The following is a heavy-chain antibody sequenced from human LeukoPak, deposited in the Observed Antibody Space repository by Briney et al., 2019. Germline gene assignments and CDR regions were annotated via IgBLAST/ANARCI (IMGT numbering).Heavy chain of an antibody. J-gene: IGHJ4*02. V-gene: IGHV4-59*08. Sequence: SETLSLTCIVSGGAISSYYWSLIRQPPGKGLEWIGYIYSSGSTDYNPSLKSRVTISLDTSNHQFSLKLTSVTAADTAVYYCARHVGIHLWSLYFDYWGQGSLVTVSS. D-gene: IGHD5-18*01. CDR3: ARHVGIHLWSLYFDY. CDR2: IYSSGST. CDR1: GGAISSYY.